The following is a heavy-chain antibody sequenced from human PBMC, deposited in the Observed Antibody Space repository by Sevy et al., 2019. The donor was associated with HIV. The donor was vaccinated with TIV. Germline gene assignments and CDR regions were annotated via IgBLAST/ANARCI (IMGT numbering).Heavy chain of an antibody. CDR2: ISSSSSTI. D-gene: IGHD3-22*01. CDR1: GFTFSSYS. V-gene: IGHV3-48*02. CDR3: TRDLTRHYYDSSGYLAPPYNWFDP. Sequence: GGSLRLSCAASGFTFSSYSMNWVRQAPGKGLEWVSYISSSSSTIYYEDSVKGRFTISRDNAKNLLYLQMNGLRDEDTAVYYCTRDLTRHYYDSSGYLAPPYNWFDPWGQGTLVTVSS. J-gene: IGHJ5*02.